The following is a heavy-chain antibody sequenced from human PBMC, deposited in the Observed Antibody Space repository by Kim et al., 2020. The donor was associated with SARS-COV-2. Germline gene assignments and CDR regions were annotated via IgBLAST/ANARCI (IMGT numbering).Heavy chain of an antibody. Sequence: ASVKVSCKASGYTFTSYAMHWVRQAPGQRLEWMGWINAGNGNTKYSQKFQGRVTITRDTSASTAYMELSSLRSEDTAVYYCARGTSRSRITMVRGRLDFDYWGQGTLVTVSS. V-gene: IGHV1-3*01. J-gene: IGHJ4*02. D-gene: IGHD3-10*01. CDR1: GYTFTSYA. CDR2: INAGNGNT. CDR3: ARGTSRSRITMVRGRLDFDY.